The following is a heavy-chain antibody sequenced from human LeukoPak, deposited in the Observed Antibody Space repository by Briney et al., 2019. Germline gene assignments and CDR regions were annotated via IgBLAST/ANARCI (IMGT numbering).Heavy chain of an antibody. CDR1: GGSISSSSYY. J-gene: IGHJ4*02. D-gene: IGHD6-13*01. CDR2: IYYSGST. V-gene: IGHV4-61*01. CDR3: ARLLHPGIAAAGNGGRFDY. Sequence: SETLSLTCTVSGGSISSSSYYWSWIRQPPGKGLEWIGYIYYSGSTNYNPSLKSRVTISVDTSKNQFSLKLSSVTAADTAVYYCARLLHPGIAAAGNGGRFDYWGQGTLVTVSS.